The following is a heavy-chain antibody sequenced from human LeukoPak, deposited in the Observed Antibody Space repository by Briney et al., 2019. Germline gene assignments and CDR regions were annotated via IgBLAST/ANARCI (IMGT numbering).Heavy chain of an antibody. V-gene: IGHV3-74*01. D-gene: IGHD2-2*01. Sequence: PGGSLRLSCVASGFTFSNYWMLWAHQAPGKGLMWVSLISTDGKSTRYAESVKGRFTISRDNAKNALYLQMDILRVEDTALYFCVRDYQFIQEVWGQGTTVTVSS. CDR1: GFTFSNYW. J-gene: IGHJ6*02. CDR3: VRDYQFIQEV. CDR2: ISTDGKST.